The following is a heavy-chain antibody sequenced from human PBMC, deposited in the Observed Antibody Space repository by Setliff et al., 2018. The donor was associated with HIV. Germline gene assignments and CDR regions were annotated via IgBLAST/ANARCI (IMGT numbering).Heavy chain of an antibody. V-gene: IGHV4-39*01. CDR1: GDPLSSGSYY. J-gene: IGHJ4*02. CDR2: MYYSGTT. CDR3: GRAPDY. Sequence: SETLSLTCTVSGDPLSSGSYYWGWIRQPTGKGLEWIGSMYYSGTTYYNPSLKSRVTISVDTSKTQFSLKLNSVTAADTAVYYCGRAPDYWGQGTLVTVSS.